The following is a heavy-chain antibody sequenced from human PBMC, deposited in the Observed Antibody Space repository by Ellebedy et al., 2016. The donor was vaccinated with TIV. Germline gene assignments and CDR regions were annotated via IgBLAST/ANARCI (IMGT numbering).Heavy chain of an antibody. J-gene: IGHJ4*02. CDR2: ISYDGNNK. Sequence: GESLKISCAASGFTFSSYAMNWVRQAPGKGLEWVAFISYDGNNKYYADSVKGRFTLSRDNSKNTLYLEMNSLRAEDTAVYYCARDRSYSPTYWGQGTLVTVPS. V-gene: IGHV3-30*04. D-gene: IGHD1-26*01. CDR3: ARDRSYSPTY. CDR1: GFTFSSYA.